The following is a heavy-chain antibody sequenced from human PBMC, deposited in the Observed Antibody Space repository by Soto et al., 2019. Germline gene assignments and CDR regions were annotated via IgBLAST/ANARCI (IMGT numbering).Heavy chain of an antibody. D-gene: IGHD3-3*01. CDR2: INHSGST. Sequence: SETLSLTCAVYGGSFSGYYWSWIRQPPGKGLEWIGEINHSGSTNYNPSLKSRVTISVDTSKNQFSLKLSSVTAADTAVYYCARGARSEPRFLEWLPLDYWGQGTLVTVSS. J-gene: IGHJ4*02. V-gene: IGHV4-34*01. CDR3: ARGARSEPRFLEWLPLDY. CDR1: GGSFSGYY.